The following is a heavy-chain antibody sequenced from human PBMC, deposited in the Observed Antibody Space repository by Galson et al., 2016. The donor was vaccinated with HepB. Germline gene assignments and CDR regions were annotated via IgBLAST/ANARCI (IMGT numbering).Heavy chain of an antibody. CDR1: GYTFTSYG. J-gene: IGHJ4*02. CDR2: ISAYNGNT. D-gene: IGHD6-19*01. V-gene: IGHV1-18*04. Sequence: SVKVSCKASGYTFTSYGISWVRQAPGPGLEWLGWISAYNGNTKYSQKLQGRGTMTTDASTSAAYMELRSLRSDDTAVYYCAREASSGWYGADYWGQGTLVTVSS. CDR3: AREASSGWYGADY.